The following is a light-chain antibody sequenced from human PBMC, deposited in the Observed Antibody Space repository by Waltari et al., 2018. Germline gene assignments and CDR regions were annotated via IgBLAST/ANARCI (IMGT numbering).Light chain of an antibody. V-gene: IGKV3-11*01. Sequence: VILTQSQATLSLSPGERATLSCRASQSVSSYLAWYQQKPGQAPRLLIYGASSRATGIPDRFSGSGSGTDFTLTISSLEPEDVGVYHCYQHSSGFTFGPGTKLDIK. CDR1: QSVSSY. CDR2: GAS. CDR3: YQHSSGFT. J-gene: IGKJ3*01.